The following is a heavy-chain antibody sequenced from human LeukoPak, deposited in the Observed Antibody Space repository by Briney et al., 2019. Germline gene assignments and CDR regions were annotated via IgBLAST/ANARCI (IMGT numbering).Heavy chain of an antibody. CDR1: GYSFSTYM. Sequence: PGVSLKISCKASGYSFSTYMIGWVRQMPGKGLEWMGIIYPGGPETRYTPSFQGQVTMSADKSISTAYLQWNSLKASDTAMYYCARGGDNWFDPWGQGTLVTVSS. CDR3: ARGGDNWFDP. CDR2: IYPGGPET. J-gene: IGHJ5*02. V-gene: IGHV5-51*01.